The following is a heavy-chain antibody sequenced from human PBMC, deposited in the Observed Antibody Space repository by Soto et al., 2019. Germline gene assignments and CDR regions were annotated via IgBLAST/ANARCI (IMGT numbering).Heavy chain of an antibody. CDR3: AKDHGGGASYYYGMDV. CDR2: ISYDGSNK. D-gene: IGHD3-10*01. J-gene: IGHJ6*02. Sequence: SLRLSCAASGFTFSSYGMHWVRQAPGKGLEWVAVISYDGSNKYYADSVKGRFTISRDNSKNTLYLQMNSLRAEDTAVYYCAKDHGGGASYYYGMDVWGQGTTVTVSS. CDR1: GFTFSSYG. V-gene: IGHV3-30*18.